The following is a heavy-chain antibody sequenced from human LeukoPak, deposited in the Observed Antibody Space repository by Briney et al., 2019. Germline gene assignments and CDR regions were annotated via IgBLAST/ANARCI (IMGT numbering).Heavy chain of an antibody. CDR2: INPNSGGT. D-gene: IGHD2-2*01. V-gene: IGHV1-2*02. CDR3: ARARCSSTSCSFAVDY. CDR1: GYTFTGYY. J-gene: IGHJ4*02. Sequence: ASVKVSCKASGYTFTGYYTHWVRQAPGQGLEWMGWINPNSGGTNYAQKFQGRVTMTRDTSISTAYMELSRLRSDDTAVYYCARARCSSTSCSFAVDYWGQGTLVTVSS.